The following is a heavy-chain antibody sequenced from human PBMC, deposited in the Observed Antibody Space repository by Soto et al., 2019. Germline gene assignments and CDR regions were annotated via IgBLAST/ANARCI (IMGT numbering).Heavy chain of an antibody. D-gene: IGHD2-21*01. CDR3: TIAITPEPSNCYYGMDV. CDR2: IYPGDSDT. Sequence: GESLKISCKGSGYSFTSYWIGWVRQMPGKGLEWMGIIYPGDSDTRYSPSFQGQVTISADKSISTAYLQMNSLKPEDTAVYYCTIAITPEPSNCYYGMDVWGRGTTVTVSS. J-gene: IGHJ6*02. CDR1: GYSFTSYW. V-gene: IGHV5-51*01.